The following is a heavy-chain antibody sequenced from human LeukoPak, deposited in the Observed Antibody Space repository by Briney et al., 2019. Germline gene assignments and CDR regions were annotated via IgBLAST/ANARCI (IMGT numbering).Heavy chain of an antibody. V-gene: IGHV3-21*01. J-gene: IGHJ4*02. CDR3: ATLGSHNIVVVVAATLDY. CDR2: ISSSSSYI. CDR1: GFTFSSYS. Sequence: PGGSLRLSCAASGFTFSSYSMNWVRQAPGKGREWVSSISSSSSYIYYADSVKGRFTISRDNAKNSLYLQMNSLRAEDTAVYYCATLGSHNIVVVVAATLDYWGQGTLVTVSS. D-gene: IGHD2-15*01.